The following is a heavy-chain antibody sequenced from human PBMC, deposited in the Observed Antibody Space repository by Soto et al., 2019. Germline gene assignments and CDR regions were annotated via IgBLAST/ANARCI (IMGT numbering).Heavy chain of an antibody. CDR2: ISGSGGST. J-gene: IGHJ6*02. CDR1: GFTFSSYA. D-gene: IGHD3-3*01. V-gene: IGHV3-23*01. Sequence: GGSLRLSCAASGFTFSSYAMSWVRQAPGQGLEWVSAISGSGGSTYYADSVKGRFTISRDNSKNTLYLQMNSLRAEDTAVYYCAKDPSNYDFWSGYYYYGMDVWGQGTTVTVSS. CDR3: AKDPSNYDFWSGYYYYGMDV.